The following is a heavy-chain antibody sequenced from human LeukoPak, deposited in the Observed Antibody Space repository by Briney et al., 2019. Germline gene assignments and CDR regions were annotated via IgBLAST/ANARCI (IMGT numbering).Heavy chain of an antibody. V-gene: IGHV1-18*01. CDR1: RYTFTSYG. J-gene: IGHJ1*01. CDR3: ARAPSGYYQENRWSAEYFQH. Sequence: APVKASCKASRYTFTSYGISWVRQAPGQGLEWMGWISAYNGNTNYAQKLQGRVTMTTDTSTSTDYMELRSLRSDDTAVYYCARAPSGYYQENRWSAEYFQHWGQGTLVTVSS. CDR2: ISAYNGNT. D-gene: IGHD3-22*01.